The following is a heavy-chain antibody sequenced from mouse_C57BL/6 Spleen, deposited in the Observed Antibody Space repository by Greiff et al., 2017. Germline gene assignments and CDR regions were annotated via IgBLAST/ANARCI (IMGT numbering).Heavy chain of an antibody. J-gene: IGHJ4*01. CDR3: AITTARYYYAMDY. CDR1: GYTFTSYW. D-gene: IGHD1-1*01. CDR2: IYPSDSET. Sequence: VQLQQPGAELVRPGSSVKLSCKASGYTFTSYWMDWVKQRPGQGLEWIGNIYPSDSETHYNQKFKDKATLTADKSSSTAYMQLSSLTSEDSAVYFCAITTARYYYAMDYWGQGTSVTVSS. V-gene: IGHV1-61*01.